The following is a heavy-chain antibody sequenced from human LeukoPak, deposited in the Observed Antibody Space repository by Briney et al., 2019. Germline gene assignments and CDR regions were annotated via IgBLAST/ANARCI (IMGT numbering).Heavy chain of an antibody. V-gene: IGHV3-9*01. CDR2: ISWNSGSI. D-gene: IGHD6-19*01. CDR1: GFTFDDYA. J-gene: IGHJ4*02. Sequence: GRSLRLSCAASGFTFDDYAMHWVRQAPGKGLEWASGISWNSGSIGYADSVKGRFTISRDNAKNSLYLQMNSLRAEDTALYYCAKTHSSGWVDFDYWGQGTLVTVSS. CDR3: AKTHSSGWVDFDY.